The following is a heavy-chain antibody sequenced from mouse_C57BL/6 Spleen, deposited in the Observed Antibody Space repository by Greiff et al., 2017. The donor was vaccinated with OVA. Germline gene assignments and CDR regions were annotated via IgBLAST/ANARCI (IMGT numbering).Heavy chain of an antibody. V-gene: IGHV1-50*01. CDR2: IDPSDSYT. CDR1: GYTFTSYW. Sequence: QVQLQQPGAELVKPGASVKLSCKASGYTFTSYWMQWVKQRPGQGLEWIGEIDPSDSYTNYNQKFKGKATLTVDTSSSTAYMQLSSLTSEDSAVYYCARKTYYSNYVFAYWGQGTLVTVSA. J-gene: IGHJ3*01. CDR3: ARKTYYSNYVFAY. D-gene: IGHD2-5*01.